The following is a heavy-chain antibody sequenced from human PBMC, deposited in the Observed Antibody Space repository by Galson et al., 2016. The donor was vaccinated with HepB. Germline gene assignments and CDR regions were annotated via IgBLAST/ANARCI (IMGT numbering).Heavy chain of an antibody. CDR1: GFTFRGST. CDR3: ARVLGGPETAVAGRGHWLDP. D-gene: IGHD6-19*01. CDR2: IRTKTNNYAT. V-gene: IGHV3-73*01. Sequence: SLRLSCAASGFTFRGSTLHWVRQASGKGLEWVGLIRTKTNNYATAYGSSVKGRFTISRDDSENTLYLQMNSLRAEDTAVYYCARVLGGPETAVAGRGHWLDPWDQGTLVTVSS. J-gene: IGHJ5*02.